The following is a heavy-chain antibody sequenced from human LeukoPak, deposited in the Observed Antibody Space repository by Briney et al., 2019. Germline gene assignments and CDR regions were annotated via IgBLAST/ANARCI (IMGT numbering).Heavy chain of an antibody. J-gene: IGHJ4*02. V-gene: IGHV3-48*03. Sequence: QTGGSLRLSCAASGFTFSSHEMNWVRQAPGKGLEWVSYISSSDTPKYYADSVKGRFTISRDNAKNSLYLQMNSLRAEDTAVYYCARGFLRYGYNNGHGYYFDYWGQGTLVTVSS. CDR1: GFTFSSHE. D-gene: IGHD5-18*01. CDR2: ISSSDTPK. CDR3: ARGFLRYGYNNGHGYYFDY.